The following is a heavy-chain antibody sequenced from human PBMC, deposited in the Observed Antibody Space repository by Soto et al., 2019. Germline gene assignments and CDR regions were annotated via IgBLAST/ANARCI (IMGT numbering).Heavy chain of an antibody. J-gene: IGHJ4*02. Sequence: PSETLSLTCTVSGGSISSSDFYWGWLRQTPGKGLEFIGSMYYSGTTYYNPSLKSRVTISVDTSKNQFSLKLSSVTAADTAVYYCARRSIAAVCDYWGQGTLVTVSS. CDR3: ARRSIAAVCDY. CDR2: MYYSGTT. V-gene: IGHV4-39*07. D-gene: IGHD6-13*01. CDR1: GGSISSSDFY.